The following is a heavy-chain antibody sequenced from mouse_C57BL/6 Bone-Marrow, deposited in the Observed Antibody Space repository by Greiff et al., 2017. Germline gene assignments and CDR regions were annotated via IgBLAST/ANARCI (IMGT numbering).Heavy chain of an antibody. CDR1: GFTFNTYA. CDR3: GRNILRRYYAMDY. D-gene: IGHD1-1*01. CDR2: IRSKSSNYAT. V-gene: IGHV10-3*01. J-gene: IGHJ4*01. Sequence: GGLVQPKGSLKLSCAASGFTFNTYAMHWVRQAPGKGLAWVARIRSKSSNYATYYADSVKDRITISRDDSQSMLYLQMINLKTDDTSMYYCGRNILRRYYAMDYWGQGTSVTVSS.